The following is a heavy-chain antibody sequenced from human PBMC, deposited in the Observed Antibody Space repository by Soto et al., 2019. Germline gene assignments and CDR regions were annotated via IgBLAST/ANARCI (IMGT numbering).Heavy chain of an antibody. V-gene: IGHV3-30*18. CDR2: ISYDGSNK. Sequence: QVQLVESGGGVVQPGRSLRLSCAASGFTFSSYGMHWVRQAPGKGLEWVAVISYDGSNKYYADSVKGRFTISRDNSKNTLYLQMNSLRAEDTAVYYCAKDVRYSSGLVDYWGQGTLVTVSS. D-gene: IGHD6-25*01. J-gene: IGHJ4*02. CDR1: GFTFSSYG. CDR3: AKDVRYSSGLVDY.